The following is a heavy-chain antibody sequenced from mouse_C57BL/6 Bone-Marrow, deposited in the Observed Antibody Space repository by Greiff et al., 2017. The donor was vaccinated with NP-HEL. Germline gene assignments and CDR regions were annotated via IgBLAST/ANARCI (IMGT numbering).Heavy chain of an antibody. J-gene: IGHJ3*01. CDR3: ARREGGYDYDSAWFAY. CDR1: GFTFSDYY. Sequence: EVHLVESGGGLVQPGGSLKLSCAASGFTFSDYYMYWVRQTPEKRLEWVAYISNGGGSTYYPDTVKGRFTISRDNAKNTLYLQMSRMKAEDTAMYYCARREGGYDYDSAWFAYWGQGTLVTVSA. V-gene: IGHV5-12*01. D-gene: IGHD2-4*01. CDR2: ISNGGGST.